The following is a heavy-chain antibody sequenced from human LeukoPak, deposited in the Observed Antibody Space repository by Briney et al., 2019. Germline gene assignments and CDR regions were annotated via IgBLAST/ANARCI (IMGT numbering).Heavy chain of an antibody. J-gene: IGHJ4*02. CDR2: ISSTSTYI. D-gene: IGHD2-15*01. V-gene: IGHV3-21*01. CDR1: EFTFSSYT. Sequence: TGGSLRLSCAASEFTFSSYTINWVRQAPGKGLEWVSSISSTSTYISYADSVKGRFTISRDNAKNSLYLQMNSLRGEDTAVYYCARGGGNFDYWGQGTLVTVSS. CDR3: ARGGGNFDY.